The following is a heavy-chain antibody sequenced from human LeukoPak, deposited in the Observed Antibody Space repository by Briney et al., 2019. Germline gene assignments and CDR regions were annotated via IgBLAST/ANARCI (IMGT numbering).Heavy chain of an antibody. CDR3: AKGRGTAVTSAANY. CDR2: ISGSGDNT. CDR1: GFTFSSYA. J-gene: IGHJ4*02. V-gene: IGHV3-23*01. D-gene: IGHD4-17*01. Sequence: QPGGSLRLSRAASGFTFSSYAMSWVRQAPGKGLEWVSSISGSGDNTCYADSVKDRFSISRDNSKTTVSLQMNSLRAEDTAVYYCAKGRGTAVTSAANYWGQGTLVTVSS.